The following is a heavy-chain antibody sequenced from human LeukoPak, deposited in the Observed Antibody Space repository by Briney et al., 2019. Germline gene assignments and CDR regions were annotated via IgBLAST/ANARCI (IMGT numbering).Heavy chain of an antibody. Sequence: ASVKVSCKVSGGTFSSYAISWVRQAPGQGLEWMGRIIPIFGTANYAQKFQGRVTITTDECTSTAYMELSSLRSEDTAVYYCARGGVAATRLATLNWFDPWGQGTLVTVSS. V-gene: IGHV1-69*05. J-gene: IGHJ5*02. CDR3: ARGGVAATRLATLNWFDP. CDR1: GGTFSSYA. CDR2: IIPIFGTA. D-gene: IGHD2-15*01.